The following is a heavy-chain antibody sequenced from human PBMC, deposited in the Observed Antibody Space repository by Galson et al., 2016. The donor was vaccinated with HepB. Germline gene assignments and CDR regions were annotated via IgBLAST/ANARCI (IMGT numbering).Heavy chain of an antibody. V-gene: IGHV3-30-3*01. CDR2: ISSDATKK. CDR3: AREKNAGTIGSFQH. J-gene: IGHJ1*01. CDR1: GFTFRTYA. D-gene: IGHD1-26*01. Sequence: SLRLSCAASGFTFRTYAMHWVRQAPGKGLEWVAVISSDATKKYYATSVKGRFTVSRDHSKDTLYLQMNSLKAADTALYYWAREKNAGTIGSFQHWGQGTLVTVSS.